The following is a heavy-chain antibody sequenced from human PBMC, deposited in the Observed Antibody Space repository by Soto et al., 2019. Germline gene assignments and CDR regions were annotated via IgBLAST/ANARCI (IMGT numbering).Heavy chain of an antibody. V-gene: IGHV1-3*01. CDR3: AREGTYYDFWGGNDYGHVLPDY. D-gene: IGHD3-3*01. Sequence: QVHLVQSGTEVKKPGASVKVSCQASGYTFTDFAVHWVRQAPGQRLEWMGWINAGNGNTEYSQNFQGRVSITRDTVASTAYMEVSSLRSEDTAVYYCAREGTYYDFWGGNDYGHVLPDYWGQGTLVTVSS. J-gene: IGHJ4*02. CDR2: INAGNGNT. CDR1: GYTFTDFA.